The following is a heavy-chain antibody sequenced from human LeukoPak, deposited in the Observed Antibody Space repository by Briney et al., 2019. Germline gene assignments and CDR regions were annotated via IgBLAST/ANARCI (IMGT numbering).Heavy chain of an antibody. Sequence: GGSLRLSCAASGFTFSSYSMNWVRQAPGKGLEWVSYISSSSSTIYYADSVKGRFTISRDNAKNSLYLQMNSLRAEDTAVYYCARDKGYCTNGVCYSDNWFDPWGQGTLVTVSS. D-gene: IGHD2-8*01. CDR2: ISSSSSTI. CDR3: ARDKGYCTNGVCYSDNWFDP. CDR1: GFTFSSYS. V-gene: IGHV3-48*01. J-gene: IGHJ5*02.